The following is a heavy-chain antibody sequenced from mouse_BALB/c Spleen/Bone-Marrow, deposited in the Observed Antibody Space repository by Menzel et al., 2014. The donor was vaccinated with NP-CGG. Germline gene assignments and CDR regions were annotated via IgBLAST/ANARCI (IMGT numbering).Heavy chain of an antibody. Sequence: EVKLVESGGGLVKPGGSLKLSCAASGFTFSDYYMYWVRQTPGKRLEWVATISDGGSYTYYPDSVKGRFTISRDNAKNNLFLQLSSLKSEDTAMYYCAREVSMDYWGQGTSVTVSS. CDR2: ISDGGSYT. J-gene: IGHJ4*01. CDR3: AREVSMDY. V-gene: IGHV5-4*02. CDR1: GFTFSDYY.